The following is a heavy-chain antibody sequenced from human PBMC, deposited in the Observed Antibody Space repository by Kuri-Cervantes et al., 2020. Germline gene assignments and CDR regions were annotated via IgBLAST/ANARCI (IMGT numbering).Heavy chain of an antibody. CDR2: ISWNSGSI. Sequence: GGSLRLSCAASGFTFDDYAMHWVRQAPGKCLAWVSGISWNSGSIGYADSVKGRFTISRDNAKNSLYLQMNSLRAEDTALYYCAKGYRWGLSPGDYWGQGTLVTVSS. CDR3: AKGYRWGLSPGDY. D-gene: IGHD1-26*01. V-gene: IGHV3-9*01. CDR1: GFTFDDYA. J-gene: IGHJ4*02.